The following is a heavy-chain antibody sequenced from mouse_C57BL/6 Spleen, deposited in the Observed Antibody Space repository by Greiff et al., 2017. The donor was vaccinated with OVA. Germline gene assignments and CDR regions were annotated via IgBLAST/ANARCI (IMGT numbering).Heavy chain of an antibody. CDR1: GYTFTDYY. CDR3: ARITTGVGFAY. V-gene: IGHV1-76*01. Sequence: VKLMESGAELVRPGASVKLSCKASGYTFTDYYINWVKQRPGQGLEWIARIYPGSGNTYYNEKFKGKATLTAEKSSSTAYMQLSSLTSEDSAVYFCARITTGVGFAYWGQGTLVTVSA. CDR2: IYPGSGNT. J-gene: IGHJ3*01. D-gene: IGHD1-1*01.